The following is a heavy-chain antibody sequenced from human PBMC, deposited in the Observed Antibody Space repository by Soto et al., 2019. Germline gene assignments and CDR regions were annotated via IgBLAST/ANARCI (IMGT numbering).Heavy chain of an antibody. V-gene: IGHV1-69*13. Sequence: SVKVSCKASGGTFSSYAISWVRQAPGQGLEWMGGIIPIFGTANYAQKFQGRVTITADESTSTAYMELSSLRSEDTAVYYCAREPGLFLDDYYYMDVWGKGTTVTVAS. CDR1: GGTFSSYA. CDR2: IIPIFGTA. J-gene: IGHJ6*03. CDR3: AREPGLFLDDYYYMDV. D-gene: IGHD2-2*03.